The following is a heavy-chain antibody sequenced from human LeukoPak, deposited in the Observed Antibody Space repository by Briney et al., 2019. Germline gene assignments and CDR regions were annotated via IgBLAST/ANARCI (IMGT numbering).Heavy chain of an antibody. CDR3: AKVPYYYDSSDESFGDY. CDR1: GFTFSSYG. Sequence: GGSLRLSCAASGFTFSSYGMHWVRQAPGKGLEWVAVISYDGSNKYYADSVKGRFTISRDNSKNTLYLQMNSLRAEDTAVYYCAKVPYYYDSSDESFGDYWGQGTLVTVSS. CDR2: ISYDGSNK. V-gene: IGHV3-30*18. D-gene: IGHD3-22*01. J-gene: IGHJ4*02.